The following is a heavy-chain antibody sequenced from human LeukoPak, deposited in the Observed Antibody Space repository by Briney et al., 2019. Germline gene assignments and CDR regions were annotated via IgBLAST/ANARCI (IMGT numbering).Heavy chain of an antibody. CDR1: GGTFSSYA. CDR3: ARTITIFGVVTRNYGMDV. D-gene: IGHD3-3*01. V-gene: IGHV1-69*04. CDR2: IIPILGIA. J-gene: IGHJ6*02. Sequence: SVKVSCTASGGTFSSYAISWVRQAPGQGLEWMGRIIPILGIANYAQKFQGRVTITADKSTSTAYMELSSLRSEDTAVYYCARTITIFGVVTRNYGMDVWGLGTTVTVSS.